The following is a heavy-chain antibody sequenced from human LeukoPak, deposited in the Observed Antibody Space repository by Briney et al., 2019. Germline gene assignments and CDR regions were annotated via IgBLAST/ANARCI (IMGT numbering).Heavy chain of an antibody. CDR2: ISGSGGST. CDR3: AKDRSGTMVVVADAFDI. J-gene: IGHJ3*02. D-gene: IGHD3-22*01. Sequence: GGSLRLSCAASGFTFSSYAMSWVRQAPGKGLEWVSAISGSGGSTYYADSVKGRFTISRDNSKNTLYLRMNSLRAEDTAVYYCAKDRSGTMVVVADAFDIWGQGTMVTVSS. V-gene: IGHV3-23*01. CDR1: GFTFSSYA.